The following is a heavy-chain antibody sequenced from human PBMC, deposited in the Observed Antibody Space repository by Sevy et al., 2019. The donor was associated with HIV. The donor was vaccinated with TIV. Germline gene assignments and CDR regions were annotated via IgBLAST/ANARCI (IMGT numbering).Heavy chain of an antibody. D-gene: IGHD3-22*01. CDR2: IYAGGST. CDR3: AIHASDYDSTGYLERDAFDI. Sequence: GGSLRLSCAASGFTVSSNYMSWVRQAPGKGLEWVSVIYAGGSTYYADSVKGRFTMSRDNSKNTLYLQMNSLRAEDTAVYYCAIHASDYDSTGYLERDAFDIWGQGTMVTVSS. J-gene: IGHJ3*02. CDR1: GFTVSSNY. V-gene: IGHV3-53*01.